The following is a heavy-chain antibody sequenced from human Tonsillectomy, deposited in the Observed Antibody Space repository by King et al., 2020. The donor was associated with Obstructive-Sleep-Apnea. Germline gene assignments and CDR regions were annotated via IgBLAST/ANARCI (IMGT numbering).Heavy chain of an antibody. Sequence: VQLVESGGGLVKPGGSLRLSCAASGFTFSSYSMNWVRQAPGKGLEWVSSISSVSIYMYYADSVKGRFTISRDNAKNSLYLQMNSLRAEDTAVYYCARVLGSIAVAGTPADYWGQGTLVTVSS. V-gene: IGHV3-21*01. CDR1: GFTFSSYS. D-gene: IGHD6-19*01. CDR2: ISSVSIYM. J-gene: IGHJ4*02. CDR3: ARVLGSIAVAGTPADY.